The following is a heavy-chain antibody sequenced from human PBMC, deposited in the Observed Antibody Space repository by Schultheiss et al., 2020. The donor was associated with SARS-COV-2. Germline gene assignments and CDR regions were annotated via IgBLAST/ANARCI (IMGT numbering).Heavy chain of an antibody. CDR2: IYYGGST. J-gene: IGHJ5*02. CDR3: ANSFSVGGGWFDP. V-gene: IGHV4-61*01. Sequence: SETLSLTCAVSGYSISSGYYWGWIRQPPGKGLEWIGYIYYGGSTNYNPSLKSRVTISVGTSKNQFSLKLSSVTAADTALYYCANSFSVGGGWFDPWGQGTLVTVSS. D-gene: IGHD3-16*01. CDR1: GYSISSGYY.